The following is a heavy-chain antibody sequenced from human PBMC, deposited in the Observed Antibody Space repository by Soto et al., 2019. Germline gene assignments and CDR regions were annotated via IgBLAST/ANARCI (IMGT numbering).Heavy chain of an antibody. CDR1: GVNVSNNSAA. J-gene: IGHJ5*02. Sequence: QVRLQQSGPGLVKPSQTLSLTCAVSGVNVSNNSAAWSWIRQSPSRGLESLGRTYYRSKWYNDYAVSVKTRITINPDTSKNQFSLQQNSVTPEDTAVYYCARGIHPWGQGTLVTVSS. CDR2: TYYRSKWYN. V-gene: IGHV6-1*01. CDR3: ARGIHP. D-gene: IGHD5-18*01.